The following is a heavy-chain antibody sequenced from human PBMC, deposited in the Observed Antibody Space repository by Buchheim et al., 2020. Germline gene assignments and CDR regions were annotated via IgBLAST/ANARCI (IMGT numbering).Heavy chain of an antibody. J-gene: IGHJ4*02. CDR1: GFTFSSYA. CDR2: ISYDGSNK. Sequence: QVQLVESGGGVVQPGGSLRLSCAASGFTFSSYAMHWVRQATGKGLEWVAVISYDGSNKYYADSVKGRFTISRDNSKNTMYLQMNSLRAEDTAVYYCARDKDVLRYFALPGYWGQGTL. D-gene: IGHD3-9*01. V-gene: IGHV3-30*04. CDR3: ARDKDVLRYFALPGY.